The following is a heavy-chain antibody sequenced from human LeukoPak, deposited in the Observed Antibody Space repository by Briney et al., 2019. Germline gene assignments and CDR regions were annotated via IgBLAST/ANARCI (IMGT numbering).Heavy chain of an antibody. CDR2: IYYSGST. Sequence: RSETLSLTCTVSGGSISSSSYYWGWIRQPPGKGLEWIGSIYYSGSTYYNPSLKSRVTISVDTSKNQFSLKLSSVTAADTAVYYCARGVVAAAGRTFDFWGQGTLVTVSS. CDR3: ARGVVAAAGRTFDF. V-gene: IGHV4-39*07. J-gene: IGHJ4*02. D-gene: IGHD6-13*01. CDR1: GGSISSSSYY.